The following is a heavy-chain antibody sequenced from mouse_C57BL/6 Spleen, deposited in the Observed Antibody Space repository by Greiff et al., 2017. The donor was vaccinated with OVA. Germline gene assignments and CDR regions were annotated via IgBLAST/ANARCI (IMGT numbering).Heavy chain of an antibody. CDR3: AREGSSWYFDV. V-gene: IGHV5-4*01. J-gene: IGHJ1*03. CDR2: ISDGGSYT. CDR1: GFTFSSYV. Sequence: EVKLQESGGGLVKPGGSLKLSCAASGFTFSSYVMSWVRQTPEKRLEWVATISDGGSYTYYPDNVKGRFTISRDNAKNNLYLQMSHLKSEDTAMYYCAREGSSWYFDVWGTGTTVTVSS. D-gene: IGHD1-1*01.